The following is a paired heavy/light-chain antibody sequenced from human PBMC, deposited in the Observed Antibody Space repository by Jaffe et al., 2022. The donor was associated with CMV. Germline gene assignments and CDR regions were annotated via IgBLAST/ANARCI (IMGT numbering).Light chain of an antibody. CDR2: LGS. Sequence: DIVMTQSPLSLPVTPGEPASISCRSSQSLLHSNGYTYLDWYLQKPGQSPQLLIYLGSNRASGVPDRFSGSGSGTDFTLKISRVEAEDVGVYYCMQALQHFTFGPGTKVDIK. J-gene: IGKJ3*01. CDR3: MQALQHFT. CDR1: QSLLHSNGYTY. V-gene: IGKV2-28*01.
Heavy chain of an antibody. CDR1: GGSISSSSYY. CDR3: AYTHVGYSSSTDP. V-gene: IGHV4-39*01. Sequence: QLQLQGSGPGLVKPSETLSLTCTVSGGSISSSSYYWVWIRQPPGKGLEWIGTIYNSGSTYYNPSLKSRVTISVDTSKNQFSLKLTSVTAADTAVYYCAYTHVGYSSSTDPWGQGTLVTVSS. CDR2: IYNSGST. J-gene: IGHJ5*02. D-gene: IGHD6-6*01.